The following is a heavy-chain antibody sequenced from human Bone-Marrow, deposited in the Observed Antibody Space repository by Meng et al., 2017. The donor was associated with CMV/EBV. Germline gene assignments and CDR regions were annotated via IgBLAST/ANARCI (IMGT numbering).Heavy chain of an antibody. CDR3: ARGAREGIVVVSYYYYYGMDV. CDR1: SYA. J-gene: IGHJ6*02. V-gene: IGHV3-30*04. CDR2: ISYDGSNK. D-gene: IGHD3-22*01. Sequence: SYAMHWVRQAPGKGLEWVAVISYDGSNKYYADSVKGRFTISRDNSKNTLYLQMNSLRAEDTAVYYCARGAREGIVVVSYYYYYGMDVWGQGTTVTVSS.